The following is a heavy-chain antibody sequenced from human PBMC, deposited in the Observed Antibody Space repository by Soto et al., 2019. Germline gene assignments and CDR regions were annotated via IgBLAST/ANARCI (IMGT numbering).Heavy chain of an antibody. D-gene: IGHD2-21*02. CDR2: VYHTGDT. V-gene: IGHV4-4*01. J-gene: IGHJ5*02. Sequence: GTLSLTCGVSGGTVASSHWWSWVRQSPGGGLEWSGNVYHTGDTNFNPSLQSRVTISVDKSNNQFSLRLNSLTAADTAVYSCAREIVTAGGNNYFDPWGPGTLVTVSS. CDR1: GGTVASSHW. CDR3: AREIVTAGGNNYFDP.